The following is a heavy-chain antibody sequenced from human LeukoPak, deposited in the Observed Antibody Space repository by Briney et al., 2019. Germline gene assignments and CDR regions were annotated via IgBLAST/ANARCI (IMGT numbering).Heavy chain of an antibody. D-gene: IGHD5-18*01. Sequence: SQTLSLTCTVSGGSISSGGYYWSWIRQHPGKGLEWIGYIYYSGSTYYNPSLKSRVTISVDTSKNQFSLKLSSVTAADTAMYYCARQRYSYYNDYWGQGTLVTVSS. V-gene: IGHV4-31*03. CDR1: GGSISSGGYY. CDR2: IYYSGST. J-gene: IGHJ4*02. CDR3: ARQRYSYYNDY.